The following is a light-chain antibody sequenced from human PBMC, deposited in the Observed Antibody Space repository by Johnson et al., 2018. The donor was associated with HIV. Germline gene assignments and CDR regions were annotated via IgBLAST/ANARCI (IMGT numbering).Light chain of an antibody. V-gene: IGLV1-51*02. CDR3: GTWDSSLSALV. CDR2: ENN. CDR1: SSNIGKNY. Sequence: QSVLTQPPSVSAAPGQKVTISCSGSSSNIGKNYVSWYQQLPGTAPKLLIYENNKRPSGIPDRFSGSKSGTSATLGITGLQTGDEADYYCGTWDSSLSALVFGTGTKVTVL. J-gene: IGLJ1*01.